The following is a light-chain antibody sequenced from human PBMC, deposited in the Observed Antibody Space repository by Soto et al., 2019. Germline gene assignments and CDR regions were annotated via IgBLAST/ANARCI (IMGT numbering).Light chain of an antibody. CDR2: CAS. J-gene: IGKJ2*01. V-gene: IGKV4-1*01. CDR1: QSVLYSSNNKNY. CDR3: QQYYSTPSYT. Sequence: DIVMTQSPDSLAVSLGERATINCKSSQSVLYSSNNKNYLAWYQQKPGQPPKLLIYCASTRESGVPDRSSGSGSGIDFSITVSSLQAEDVAVYYCQQYYSTPSYTFGQGTKLEIK.